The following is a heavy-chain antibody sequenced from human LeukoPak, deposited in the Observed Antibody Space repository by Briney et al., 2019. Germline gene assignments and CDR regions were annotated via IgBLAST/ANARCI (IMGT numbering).Heavy chain of an antibody. CDR3: SRDRYLYSGSFAP. V-gene: IGHV1-2*06. CDR1: GYTFSGDY. J-gene: IGHJ5*02. Sequence: SVKVSCKASGYTFSGDYVHWVRQAPGQGLEWMGRINPSTGGTTYAQKFQGRVTITRDTSVRTAYIELNRLTSNDTAVYFFSRDRYLYSGSFAPWGQGTLVTVSS. D-gene: IGHD1-26*01. CDR2: INPSTGGT.